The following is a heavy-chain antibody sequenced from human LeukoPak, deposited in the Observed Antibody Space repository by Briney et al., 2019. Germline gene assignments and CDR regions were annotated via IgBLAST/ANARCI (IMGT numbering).Heavy chain of an antibody. V-gene: IGHV3-11*01. CDR1: GFTFSDYY. Sequence: GGSLGLSCAASGFTFSDYYMSWIRQAPGKGLEWVSYISSSGSTIYYADSVKGRFTISRDNAKNSLYLQMNSLRAEDTAVYYCSSWTGYYYYYGMDVWGQGTTVTVSS. D-gene: IGHD6-13*01. CDR3: SSWTGYYYYYGMDV. CDR2: ISSSGSTI. J-gene: IGHJ6*02.